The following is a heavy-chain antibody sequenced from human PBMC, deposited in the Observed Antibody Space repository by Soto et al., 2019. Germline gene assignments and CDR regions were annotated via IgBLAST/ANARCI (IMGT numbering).Heavy chain of an antibody. CDR3: ASGGAGSGLFTWELPDH. CDR2: ITPFSGDV. J-gene: IGHJ4*02. CDR1: GNTFTYRY. D-gene: IGHD1-26*01. V-gene: IGHV1-45*02. Sequence: QLQLVQSGAEVKKTGSTVTVSCKALGNTFTYRYLHWVRQAPGQALEWMGWITPFSGDVHYAQKFQERVTITRDRSHNTAYMRMSSLRSEDTAMYYCASGGAGSGLFTWELPDHWGQGTLVTVSS.